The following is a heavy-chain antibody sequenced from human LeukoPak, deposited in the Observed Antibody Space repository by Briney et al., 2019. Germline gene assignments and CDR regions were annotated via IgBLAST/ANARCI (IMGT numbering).Heavy chain of an antibody. CDR3: AKDRLNFYGGAYKARYYKYYFDY. D-gene: IGHD1-26*01. V-gene: IGHV3-30*18. CDR1: GFTFSSYG. CDR2: ISYDGSNK. Sequence: PGGSLRLSCAASGFTFSSYGMHWVRQAPGKGLEWVAVISYDGSNKYYADSVKGRFTISRDNSKNTLYLQMNSLRAEDTAVYYCAKDRLNFYGGAYKARYYKYYFDYWGQGTLVTVSS. J-gene: IGHJ4*02.